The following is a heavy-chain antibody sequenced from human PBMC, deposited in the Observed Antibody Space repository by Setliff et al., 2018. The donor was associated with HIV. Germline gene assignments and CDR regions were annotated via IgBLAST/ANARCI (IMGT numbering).Heavy chain of an antibody. D-gene: IGHD2-2*01. V-gene: IGHV4-59*01. CDR2: IYYSGST. J-gene: IGHJ4*02. CDR1: GDTISSYY. Sequence: SETLSLTCTVSGDTISSYYGSWIRQPPGKGLEWIGYIYYSGSTNYNPSLKSRVTISVDTSKNQFSLKLSSVTAADTAVYYCATQTRYCSSTSCLDYWGQGTLVTVSS. CDR3: ATQTRYCSSTSCLDY.